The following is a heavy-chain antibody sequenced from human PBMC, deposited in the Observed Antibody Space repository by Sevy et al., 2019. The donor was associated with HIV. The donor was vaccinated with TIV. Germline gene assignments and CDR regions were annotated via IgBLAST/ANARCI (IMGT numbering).Heavy chain of an antibody. Sequence: GGSLRLSCAASEFTFSSYWMHWVRQAPGKGLVWVSSINSDGSSTSYADSVKGRFTISRDNAKNALYLQMNRLRAEDTAVYYCARSGIAAAGTGFDYWGQGTLVTVSS. D-gene: IGHD6-13*01. CDR2: INSDGSST. J-gene: IGHJ4*02. CDR1: EFTFSSYW. V-gene: IGHV3-74*01. CDR3: ARSGIAAAGTGFDY.